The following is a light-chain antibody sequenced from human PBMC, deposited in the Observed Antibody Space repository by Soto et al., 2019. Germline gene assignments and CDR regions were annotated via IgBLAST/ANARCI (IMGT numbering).Light chain of an antibody. CDR1: QSVNSN. CDR2: GAS. V-gene: IGKV3-15*01. CDR3: QQYNDWPLT. Sequence: EVVMTQSPATLSVSPGERATLSCRASQSVNSNLAWYQQKPGQAPRLLIYGASTRATVIPVTFSGSGSGTEFTLTITSLQSEDIAVSYCQQYNDWPLTFGGGTKVEIK. J-gene: IGKJ4*01.